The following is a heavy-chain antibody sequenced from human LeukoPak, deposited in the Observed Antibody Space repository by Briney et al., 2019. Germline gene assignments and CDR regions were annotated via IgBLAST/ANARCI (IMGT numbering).Heavy chain of an antibody. CDR2: ISSSSNYI. CDR1: GFTFSSYS. Sequence: GGSLRLSCAASGFTFSSYSMNWVRQAPGKGLEWVSSISSSSNYIYYADSVKGRFTISRDNAKNSLYLQMNSLRAEDTAVYYCARGGYSYAALPYYFDYWGQGTLVTVSS. D-gene: IGHD5-18*01. V-gene: IGHV3-21*01. CDR3: ARGGYSYAALPYYFDY. J-gene: IGHJ4*02.